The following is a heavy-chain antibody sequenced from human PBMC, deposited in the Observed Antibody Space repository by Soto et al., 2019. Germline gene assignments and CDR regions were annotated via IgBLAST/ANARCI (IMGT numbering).Heavy chain of an antibody. CDR1: GGYISSYY. D-gene: IGHD5-18*01. CDR2: IYYSGST. V-gene: IGHV4-59*01. CDR3: ARDVRYSYGYTYYYYDMDV. J-gene: IGHJ6*03. Sequence: PSETLSLTCTVSGGYISSYYWRWIRQNPGKGPEWIGYIYYSGSTNNNPSLKSRVTISVDTSKNQFSLKLSSVTAADTAVYYCARDVRYSYGYTYYYYDMDVWGKGTTFTVSS.